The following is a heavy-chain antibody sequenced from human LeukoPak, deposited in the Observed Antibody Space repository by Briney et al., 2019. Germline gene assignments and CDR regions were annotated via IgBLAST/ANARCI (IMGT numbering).Heavy chain of an antibody. CDR1: GYTFTGYY. D-gene: IGHD4-17*01. CDR3: ARKLGYGDYAYFDY. Sequence: ASVNVSCKASGYTFTGYYMHWVRQAPGQGLEWMGWINPNSGGTNYAQKFQGRVTMTRDKSNSTAYMELSRLRADDPAVYYCARKLGYGDYAYFDYWGQGTLVTVSS. J-gene: IGHJ4*02. V-gene: IGHV1-2*02. CDR2: INPNSGGT.